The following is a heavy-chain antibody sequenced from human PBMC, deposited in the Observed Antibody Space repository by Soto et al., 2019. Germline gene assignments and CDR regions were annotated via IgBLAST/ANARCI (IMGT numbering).Heavy chain of an antibody. CDR3: ARDPGSWAYYYYDMDV. Sequence: GGSLRLSCVASGFTFSRYWMSWVRQAPGKGLEWVANIKQDGSEKYYVDSVKGRFTIYRDNVKNSLYLQMNSLRAEDTAVYYCARDPGSWAYYYYDMDVWGQGTTVTVSS. J-gene: IGHJ6*02. CDR2: IKQDGSEK. D-gene: IGHD6-13*01. V-gene: IGHV3-7*01. CDR1: GFTFSRYW.